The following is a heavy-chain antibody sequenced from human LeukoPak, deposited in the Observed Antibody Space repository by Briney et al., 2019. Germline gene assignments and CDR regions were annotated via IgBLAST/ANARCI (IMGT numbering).Heavy chain of an antibody. J-gene: IGHJ5*02. V-gene: IGHV4-31*03. Sequence: SQTLSLTCTVSGDSLTISSYYWTWIRQHPGKGLEWIGYIHPSGSTDYNPSLKSRLTMSLDTSQNQFSLKLTSVTAADTAIYFWGRGPEGFQTGPRGQGTLVTVSS. CDR3: GRGPEGFQTGP. CDR1: GDSLTISSYY. CDR2: IHPSGST. D-gene: IGHD7-27*01.